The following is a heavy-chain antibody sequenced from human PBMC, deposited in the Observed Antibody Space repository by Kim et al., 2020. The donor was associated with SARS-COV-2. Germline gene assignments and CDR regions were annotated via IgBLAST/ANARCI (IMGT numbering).Heavy chain of an antibody. V-gene: IGHV3-15*01. CDR1: GIPFSNAW. Sequence: GGSLRLSCAVSGIPFSNAWFNWVRQAPGKGLEWVGRIKSRSDGGTGDLAAPVKGSFAISRDDSKNMLYLVMNSLRTDDSGVYYCTTGCMRWGQGTLVTVS. J-gene: IGHJ4*02. CDR2: IKSRSDGGTG. CDR3: TTGCMR.